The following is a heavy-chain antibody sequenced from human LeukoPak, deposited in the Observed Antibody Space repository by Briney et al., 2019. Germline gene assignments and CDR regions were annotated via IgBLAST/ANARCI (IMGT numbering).Heavy chain of an antibody. Sequence: GGSLRLSCAASGFTFSNYWMSWVRQTPGKGLECVANIKPDGSDKYYVDSVKGRFTISRDNAKNSLYLRINSLRADDTAVYYCARLPTTPTFDYWGQGTLVTVS. J-gene: IGHJ4*02. CDR1: GFTFSNYW. D-gene: IGHD1-1*01. CDR3: ARLPTTPTFDY. CDR2: IKPDGSDK. V-gene: IGHV3-7*01.